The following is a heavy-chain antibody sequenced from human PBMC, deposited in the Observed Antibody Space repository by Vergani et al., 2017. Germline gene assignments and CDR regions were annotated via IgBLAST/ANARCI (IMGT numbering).Heavy chain of an antibody. D-gene: IGHD6-13*01. CDR2: IYSGGST. CDR3: ARDLLYPGIAAAGTGYI. CDR1: GFTVSSNY. V-gene: IGHV3-53*01. J-gene: IGHJ4*02. Sequence: EVQLVESGGGLIQPGGSLRLSCAASGFTVSSNYMSWVRQAPGKGLEWVSVIYSGGSTYYADSVKGRFTISRDNSKNTLYLQMNSLRDEDTAVYYCARDLLYPGIAAAGTGYIWGQGTLVTVSS.